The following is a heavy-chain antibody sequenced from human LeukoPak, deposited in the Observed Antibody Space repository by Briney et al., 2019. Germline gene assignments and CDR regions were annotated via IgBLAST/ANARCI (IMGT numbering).Heavy chain of an antibody. J-gene: IGHJ4*02. V-gene: IGHV1-18*01. CDR2: ISAYNGNT. CDR1: GYTFTSYG. CDR3: VRDAYYYDSSGLFDY. D-gene: IGHD3-22*01. Sequence: LGASVKVSCKASGYTFTSYGISWVRQAPGQGLEWMGWISAYNGNTNYAQKLQGRVTMTTDTSTSTAYMELRSLRSDDTAVYYCVRDAYYYDSSGLFDYWGQGTLVTVSS.